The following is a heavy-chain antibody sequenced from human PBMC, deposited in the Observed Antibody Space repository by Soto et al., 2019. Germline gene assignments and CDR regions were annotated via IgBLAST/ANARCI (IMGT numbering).Heavy chain of an antibody. CDR2: ITTYNANT. CDR3: ARDIPLDWKYPFDE. V-gene: IGHV1-18*04. D-gene: IGHD1-7*01. CDR1: GYNFIDYG. Sequence: ASVKVSCKTSGYNFIDYGITWVRQAPGQGLEWMGRITTYNANTNYAQKLHDRVTMTTDTSTSTAYMELRSLRSDDTAVYYCARDIPLDWKYPFDEWGQRTLVTVSS. J-gene: IGHJ4*02.